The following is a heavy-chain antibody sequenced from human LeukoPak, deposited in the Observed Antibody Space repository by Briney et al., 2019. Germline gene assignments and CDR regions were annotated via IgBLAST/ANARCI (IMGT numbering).Heavy chain of an antibody. Sequence: GGSLRLSCAASGFAFSSYGMHWVRQAPGKGLEWVAFIRYDGSNKYYANSVKGRFTISRDNSKNTLYLQMNSLRAEDTAVYYCAKEGTIAARGFYFDYWGQGTLVTVSS. J-gene: IGHJ4*02. CDR3: AKEGTIAARGFYFDY. CDR1: GFAFSSYG. V-gene: IGHV3-30*02. D-gene: IGHD6-6*01. CDR2: IRYDGSNK.